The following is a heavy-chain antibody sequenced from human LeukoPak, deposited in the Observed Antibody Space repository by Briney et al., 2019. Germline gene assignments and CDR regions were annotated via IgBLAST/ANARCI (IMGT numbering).Heavy chain of an antibody. Sequence: SETLSLTCGVSGGSVASTNWWTWVRQPPGKGLEWIGEVHLDGRTNYNPSLKSRLTMSVDLSENHISLKLTSVTAADTAVYYCAREGGFYRPLDYSGQGTLVTVSS. CDR3: AREGGFYRPLDY. CDR1: GGSVASTNW. D-gene: IGHD3-3*01. J-gene: IGHJ4*02. CDR2: VHLDGRT. V-gene: IGHV4-4*02.